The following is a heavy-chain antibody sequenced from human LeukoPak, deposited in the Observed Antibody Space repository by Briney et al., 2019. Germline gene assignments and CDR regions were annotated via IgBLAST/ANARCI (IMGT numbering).Heavy chain of an antibody. CDR2: ISSSGSTI. Sequence: PGGSLRLSCAASGFTFSSYEMNWVRQAPGKGLEWVSYISSSGSTIYYADSVKGRFIISRDNAKNSLYLQMNSLRAEDTAVYYCARGSGVLVDPFDYWGQGTLVTVSS. V-gene: IGHV3-48*03. J-gene: IGHJ4*02. CDR1: GFTFSSYE. CDR3: ARGSGVLVDPFDY. D-gene: IGHD3-10*01.